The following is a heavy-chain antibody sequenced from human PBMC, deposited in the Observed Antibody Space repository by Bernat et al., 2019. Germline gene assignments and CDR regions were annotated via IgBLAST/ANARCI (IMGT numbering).Heavy chain of an antibody. CDR2: INHSGST. J-gene: IGHJ6*02. V-gene: IGHV4-34*01. D-gene: IGHD6-25*01. CDR3: ARDGAALYYYHGMDV. CDR1: GGSFSGYY. Sequence: QVQLQQWGAGLLKPSETLSLTCAVYGGSFSGYYWSWIRQPPGKGLEWIGEINHSGSTNYNPSLKSRVTISVDTSKNQFSLKLSSVTAADTAVYYCARDGAALYYYHGMDVWGRGTTVTVSS.